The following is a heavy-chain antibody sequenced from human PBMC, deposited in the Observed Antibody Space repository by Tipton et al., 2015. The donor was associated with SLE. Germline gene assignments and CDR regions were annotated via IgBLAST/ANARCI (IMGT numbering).Heavy chain of an antibody. V-gene: IGHV4-30-2*01. Sequence: TLSLTCTVSGASINSYFWNWIRQPPGKGLEWIGYIYHTGSTYYNPSLKRRVTISLDRAKSQFSLNLSSATAADTAVYYCARDLYYGHSYNWFDPWGQGTLVTVSS. D-gene: IGHD4-17*01. J-gene: IGHJ5*02. CDR2: IYHTGST. CDR1: GASINSYF. CDR3: ARDLYYGHSYNWFDP.